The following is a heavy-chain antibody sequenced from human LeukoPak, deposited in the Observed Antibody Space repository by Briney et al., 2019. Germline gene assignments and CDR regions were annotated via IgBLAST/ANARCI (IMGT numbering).Heavy chain of an antibody. CDR1: GGSISSGDYY. J-gene: IGHJ4*02. D-gene: IGHD4-17*01. V-gene: IGHV4-30-4*01. CDR3: ARSTVTYGFYFDY. CDR2: IYYSGST. Sequence: KTSQTLSHTCTVSGGSISSGDYYWSWIRQPPGKGLEWIGYIYYSGSTYYNPSLKSRVTISVDTSKNQFSLKLSSVTAADTAVYYCARSTVTYGFYFDYWGQGTLVTVSS.